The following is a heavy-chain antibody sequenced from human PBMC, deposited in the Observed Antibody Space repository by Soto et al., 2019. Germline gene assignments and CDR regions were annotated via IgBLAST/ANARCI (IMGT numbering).Heavy chain of an antibody. CDR3: TSISGIDPRDYYGMDV. J-gene: IGHJ6*02. CDR2: IRSKANSYAT. Sequence: EVQLVESGGGLVQPGGSLKLSCAASGFTFSGSAMHWVRQASGKGLEWVGRIRSKANSYATAYAASVKGRFTISRDDSKNTAYLQMNSLKTEDAAVYYCTSISGIDPRDYYGMDVWGQGTTVTVSS. CDR1: GFTFSGSA. V-gene: IGHV3-73*02. D-gene: IGHD1-26*01.